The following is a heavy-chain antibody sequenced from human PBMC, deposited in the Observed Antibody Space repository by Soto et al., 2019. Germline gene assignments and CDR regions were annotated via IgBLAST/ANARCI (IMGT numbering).Heavy chain of an antibody. CDR1: GYTFSSYP. CDR2: INSGNGYT. Sequence: QVQLVQSGAEEKRPGASVKISCKASGYTFSSYPIHWVRQAPGHRLEWMGWINSGNGYTKYSQKFQARVSITRDTSASTAYMQLSSLRSEDTAVYYCARDRGGYCSGGSCSEAWVDPCGQGTLVTVSS. CDR3: ARDRGGYCSGGSCSEAWVDP. J-gene: IGHJ5*02. D-gene: IGHD2-15*01. V-gene: IGHV1-3*05.